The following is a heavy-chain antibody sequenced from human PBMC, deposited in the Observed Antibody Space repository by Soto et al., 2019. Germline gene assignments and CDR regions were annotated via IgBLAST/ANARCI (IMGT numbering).Heavy chain of an antibody. D-gene: IGHD2-15*01. CDR3: ARDLGGGSCYSGCDAFDI. V-gene: IGHV3-21*01. Sequence: VELLESGGGLVQPGGSLRLSCAASGFTFSSYSMNWVRQAPGKGLEGVSSISSSSSYIYYADSVKGRFTISRDNAKNSLYLQMNSLRAEDTAVYYCARDLGGGSCYSGCDAFDIWGQGTMVTVSS. CDR2: ISSSSSYI. CDR1: GFTFSSYS. J-gene: IGHJ3*02.